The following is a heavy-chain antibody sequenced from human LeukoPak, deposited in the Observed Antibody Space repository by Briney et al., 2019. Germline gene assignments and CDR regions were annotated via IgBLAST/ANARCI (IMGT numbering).Heavy chain of an antibody. J-gene: IGHJ3*02. Sequence: SETLSLTCTVSGYSISSGSYYWSWIRQPAGKGLEWIGRIYTSGSTNYNPSLKSRVTISVDTSKNQFSLKLSSVTAADTAVYYCAKEKRESGLRAFHIWGQGTMVTVSS. CDR3: AKEKRESGLRAFHI. V-gene: IGHV4-61*02. CDR1: GYSISSGSYY. CDR2: IYTSGST. D-gene: IGHD3-10*01.